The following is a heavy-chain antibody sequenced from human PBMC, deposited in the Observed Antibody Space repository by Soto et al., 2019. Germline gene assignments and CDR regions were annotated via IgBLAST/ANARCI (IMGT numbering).Heavy chain of an antibody. J-gene: IGHJ6*02. Sequence: QVQLVQSGAEVKKPGASVKVSCKASGYTFTSYDINWVRQATGQGLEWMGWMNPNSGNTGYAQKFQGRVTTPRNTSISTAYMELSSLRSEDTAVYYCARWPDGYYYYGMDVWGQGTTVTVSS. V-gene: IGHV1-8*01. CDR3: ARWPDGYYYYGMDV. CDR1: GYTFTSYD. CDR2: MNPNSGNT.